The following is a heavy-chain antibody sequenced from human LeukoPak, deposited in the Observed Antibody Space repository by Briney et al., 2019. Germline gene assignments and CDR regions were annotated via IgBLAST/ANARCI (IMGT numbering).Heavy chain of an antibody. J-gene: IGHJ4*02. V-gene: IGHV4-4*07. CDR2: IYTSGST. CDR1: GGSISSYY. Sequence: PSETLSLTCTVSGGSISSYYWSWIRQPAGKGLEWIGRIYTSGSTHYNPSLKSRVTMSVDTSKNQFSLKLGSVTAADTAVYYCARTRGEYYDILTGYYQPPAPYYFDYWGQGTLVTVSS. D-gene: IGHD3-9*01. CDR3: ARTRGEYYDILTGYYQPPAPYYFDY.